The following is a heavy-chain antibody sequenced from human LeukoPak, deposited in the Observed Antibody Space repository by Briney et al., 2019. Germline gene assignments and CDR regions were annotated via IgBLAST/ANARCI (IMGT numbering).Heavy chain of an antibody. CDR2: IYHSGST. D-gene: IGHD4-11*01. CDR1: GYSISSGYY. Sequence: SETLSLTCAVSGYSISSGYYWGWIRQPPGKGLEWIGSIYHSGSTYYNPSLKSRVTISVDTSKNQFSLKLSSVTAADAAVYYCATLYPYSQALDYWGQGTLVTVSS. V-gene: IGHV4-38-2*01. J-gene: IGHJ4*02. CDR3: ATLYPYSQALDY.